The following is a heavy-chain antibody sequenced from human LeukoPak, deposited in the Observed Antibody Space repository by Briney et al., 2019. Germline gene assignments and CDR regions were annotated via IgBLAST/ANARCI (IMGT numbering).Heavy chain of an antibody. J-gene: IGHJ6*03. CDR2: ISSASGSI. Sequence: GGSLRLSCAASGFTFSSYSMNWVRQAPGKGLEWVSYISSASGSIYYADSVKGRFTISRDNSKNTLYLQMNSLRAEDTAVYYCAKVGASSSHYYYYMDVWGKGTTVTVSS. CDR3: AKVGASSSHYYYYMDV. V-gene: IGHV3-23*01. CDR1: GFTFSSYS. D-gene: IGHD6-13*01.